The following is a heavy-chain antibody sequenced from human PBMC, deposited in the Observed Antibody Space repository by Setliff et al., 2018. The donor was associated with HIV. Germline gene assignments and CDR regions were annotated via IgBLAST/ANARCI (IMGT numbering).Heavy chain of an antibody. CDR1: GGTFSSYA. D-gene: IGHD3-22*01. J-gene: IGHJ4*02. CDR2: IIPMFGTA. Sequence: SVKVSCKASGGTFSSYAISWVRQAPGQGLEWMGGIIPMFGTANYAQKFQGRVTITADESTTTAYMELSSLRSEDTAVYYCARGGMEYYDSSGYYYWGQGTLVTVSS. CDR3: ARGGMEYYDSSGYYY. V-gene: IGHV1-69*13.